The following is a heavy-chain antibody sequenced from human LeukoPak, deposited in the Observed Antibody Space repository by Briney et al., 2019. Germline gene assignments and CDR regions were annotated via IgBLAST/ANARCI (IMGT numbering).Heavy chain of an antibody. CDR2: ISSSSSDI. D-gene: IGHD3-22*01. Sequence: PGGSLRLSCAASGFTFSSYSMNWVRQAPGKGLEWVSSISSSSSDIHYADSVKGRFTISRENARNLLYLQMNSLRAEDTAVYYCATYSSLNRREFQYWGQGTLLTVSS. V-gene: IGHV3-21*06. CDR1: GFTFSSYS. J-gene: IGHJ1*01. CDR3: ATYSSLNRREFQY.